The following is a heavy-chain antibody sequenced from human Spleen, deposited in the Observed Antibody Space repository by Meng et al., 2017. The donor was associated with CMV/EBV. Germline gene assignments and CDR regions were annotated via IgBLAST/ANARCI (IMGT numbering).Heavy chain of an antibody. D-gene: IGHD6-6*01. CDR3: ARGAARPYYYYYYGMDV. J-gene: IGHJ6*02. CDR1: NFSFSSYG. CDR2: INSDGSST. Sequence: GGSLRLSCAASNFSFSSYGMHWVRQAPGKGLVWVSRINSDGSSTSYADSVKGRFTISRDNAKNTPYLQMNSLRAEDTAVYYCARGAARPYYYYYYGMDVWGQGTTVTVSS. V-gene: IGHV3-74*01.